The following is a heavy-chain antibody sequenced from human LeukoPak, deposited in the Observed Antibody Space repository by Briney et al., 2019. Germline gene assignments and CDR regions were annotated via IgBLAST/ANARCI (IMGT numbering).Heavy chain of an antibody. CDR2: IYSGGST. CDR3: VKALTDDAFDI. J-gene: IGHJ3*02. Sequence: PGGSLRLSCAASGFTVSDNYMTWVRQAPGKGLEWVSLIYSGGSTYYADSVKGRFTISRDNSKNTLYLQMSSLRPEDTAVYYCVKALTDDAFDIWGQGTLVTVSS. CDR1: GFTVSDNY. V-gene: IGHV3-66*01.